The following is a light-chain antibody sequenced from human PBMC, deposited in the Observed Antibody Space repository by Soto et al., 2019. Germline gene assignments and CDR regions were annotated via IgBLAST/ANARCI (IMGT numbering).Light chain of an antibody. J-gene: IGLJ3*02. CDR3: QTWGSGIYWV. V-gene: IGLV4-69*01. Sequence: QPVLTQSPSASASLGASVELTCTLSSGHSSYAIAWHQQQPEKGPRYLMKLNSDGSHSKGDGIPDRFSGSSSGAERYLTISSLQSEDEADYYCQTWGSGIYWVFGGGTKLTVL. CDR2: LNSDGSH. CDR1: SGHSSYA.